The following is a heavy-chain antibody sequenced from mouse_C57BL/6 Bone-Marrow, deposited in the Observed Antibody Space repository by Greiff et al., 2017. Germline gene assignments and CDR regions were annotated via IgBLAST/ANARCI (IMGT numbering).Heavy chain of an antibody. D-gene: IGHD1-1*01. CDR2: IRNKANGYTT. CDR3: ARPIYYGSSDWYFDV. Sequence: EVKLMESGGGLVQPGGSLSLSCAASGFTFTDYYMSWVRQPPGKALEWLGFIRNKANGYTTEYSASVKGRFTISRDNSQSILYLQMNALRAEDSATYYCARPIYYGSSDWYFDVWGTGTTVTVSS. V-gene: IGHV7-3*01. J-gene: IGHJ1*03. CDR1: GFTFTDYY.